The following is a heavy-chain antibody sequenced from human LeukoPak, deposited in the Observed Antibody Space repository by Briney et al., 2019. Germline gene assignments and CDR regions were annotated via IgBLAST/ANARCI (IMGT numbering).Heavy chain of an antibody. CDR2: LSGSGITT. D-gene: IGHD1-20*01. J-gene: IGHJ4*02. CDR3: AKEASFNWNDPYFDY. Sequence: GGSLRLSCAASGFTFSSYAMSWVRQAPGKGLEWVSSLSGSGITTYYAASVKGRFTISRDNPKSTLYLQMNSLRADDTAVYYCAKEASFNWNDPYFDYWGQGTLVTVSS. CDR1: GFTFSSYA. V-gene: IGHV3-23*01.